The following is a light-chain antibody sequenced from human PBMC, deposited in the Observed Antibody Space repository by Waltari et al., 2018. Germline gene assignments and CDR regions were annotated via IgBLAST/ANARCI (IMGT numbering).Light chain of an antibody. V-gene: IGKV3-20*01. Sequence: EIALTQSPGTLSLSPGERATLSCRASPSVSSSYLPWYHQKPGQAPRHLIYGASSRATGIPDRFSGSGSGTDFTLTISRLEPEDFAVYYCQQYGSSPGTFGQGTKVEMK. CDR1: PSVSSSY. CDR2: GAS. J-gene: IGKJ1*01. CDR3: QQYGSSPGT.